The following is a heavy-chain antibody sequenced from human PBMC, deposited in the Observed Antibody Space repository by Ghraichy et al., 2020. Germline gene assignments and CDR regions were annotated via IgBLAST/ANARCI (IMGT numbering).Heavy chain of an antibody. CDR3: ARVSTMVRGVTYSNWFDP. Sequence: SETLSLTCTVSGGSISSYYWSWIRQPPGKGLEWIGHIYYSGSTNYNPSLKSRVTISVDTSKNQFSLKLSSVTAADTAVYYCARVSTMVRGVTYSNWFDPWGQGTLVTVSS. CDR2: IYYSGST. D-gene: IGHD3-10*01. V-gene: IGHV4-59*01. CDR1: GGSISSYY. J-gene: IGHJ5*02.